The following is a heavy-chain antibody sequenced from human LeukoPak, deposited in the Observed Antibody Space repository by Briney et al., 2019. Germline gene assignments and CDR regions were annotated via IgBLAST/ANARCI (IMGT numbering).Heavy chain of an antibody. CDR1: GGSISSYY. D-gene: IGHD6-19*01. CDR3: ARDSALDSSGWYYFDY. J-gene: IGHJ4*02. CDR2: IYYSGST. V-gene: IGHV4-59*12. Sequence: PSETLSLTCTVSGGSISSYYWSWIRQPPGKGLEWIGYIYYSGSTNYNPSLKSRVTMSVDTSKNQFSLKLSSVTAADTAVYYCARDSALDSSGWYYFDYWGQGTLVTVSS.